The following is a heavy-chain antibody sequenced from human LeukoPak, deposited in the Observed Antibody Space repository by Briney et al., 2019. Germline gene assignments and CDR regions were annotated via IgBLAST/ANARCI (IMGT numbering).Heavy chain of an antibody. CDR1: GYTFTGYY. J-gene: IGHJ5*02. CDR2: INPNSGGT. Sequence: ASVKVSCKASGYTFTGYYMHWVRQAPGQGLEWMVWINPNSGGTNYAQKFQGRVTMTRDTSISTAYMELSRLRSDDTAVYYCARDKRRYDYVWGSYSPWGQGTLVTVSS. V-gene: IGHV1-2*02. CDR3: ARDKRRYDYVWGSYSP. D-gene: IGHD3-16*01.